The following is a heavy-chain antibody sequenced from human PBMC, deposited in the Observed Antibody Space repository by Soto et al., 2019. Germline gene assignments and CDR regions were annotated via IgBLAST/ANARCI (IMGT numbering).Heavy chain of an antibody. V-gene: IGHV3-23*01. J-gene: IGHJ5*02. D-gene: IGHD3-9*01. Sequence: EAQLFESGGGLVQPGGSLRLSCAASGFIFSNYGMSWVRQAPGKGLEWVSLIRGDGDTTYYADSVKGRFTISRDNSKSILYLQMTSLTAEDTAVYSCAPPPYYDISTWGQGTLVIVSS. CDR3: APPPYYDIST. CDR1: GFIFSNYG. CDR2: IRGDGDTT.